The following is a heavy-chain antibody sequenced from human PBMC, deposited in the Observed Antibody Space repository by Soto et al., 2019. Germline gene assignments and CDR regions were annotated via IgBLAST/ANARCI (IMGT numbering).Heavy chain of an antibody. Sequence: SETLSLTCAVSGGSISSSNWWSWVRQPPGKGLEWIGEIYHSGSTNYNPSLKSRVTISVDKSKNQFSLKLSSVTAADTAVYYCGGTYYYDSGDLNWFDPWGQGTLVTVSS. CDR1: GGSISSSNW. J-gene: IGHJ5*02. D-gene: IGHD3-22*01. CDR2: IYHSGST. CDR3: GGTYYYDSGDLNWFDP. V-gene: IGHV4-4*02.